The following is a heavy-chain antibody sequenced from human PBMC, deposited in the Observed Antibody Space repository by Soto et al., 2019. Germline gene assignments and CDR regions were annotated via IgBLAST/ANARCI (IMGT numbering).Heavy chain of an antibody. CDR2: IYYSGST. D-gene: IGHD3-9*01. CDR1: GGSISSSSYY. V-gene: IGHV4-39*01. J-gene: IGHJ6*02. CDR3: ARQPPYYDILTGPYGMDV. Sequence: SETLSLTCTVSGGSISSSSYYWGWIRQPPGKGLEWIGSIYYSGSTYCNPSLKSRVTISVDTSKNQFSLKLSSVTAADTAVYYCARQPPYYDILTGPYGMDVWGQGTTVTVSS.